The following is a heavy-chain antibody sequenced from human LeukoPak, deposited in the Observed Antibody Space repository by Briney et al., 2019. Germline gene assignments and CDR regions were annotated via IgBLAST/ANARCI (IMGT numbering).Heavy chain of an antibody. CDR3: ARGPPMVRGVIITFDAFDI. CDR2: ISAYNGNT. CDR1: GYTFTSYG. J-gene: IGHJ3*02. Sequence: ASVKVSCKASGYTFTSYGISWVRQALGQGLEWMGWISAYNGNTNYAQKLQGRVTMTTDTSTSTAYMELRSLRSDDTAVYYCARGPPMVRGVIITFDAFDIWGQGTMVTVSS. V-gene: IGHV1-18*01. D-gene: IGHD3-10*01.